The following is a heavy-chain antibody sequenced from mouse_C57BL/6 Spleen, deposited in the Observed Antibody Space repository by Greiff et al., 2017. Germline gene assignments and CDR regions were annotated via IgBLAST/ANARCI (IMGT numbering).Heavy chain of an antibody. J-gene: IGHJ2*01. CDR3: ERGGINSVYFDY. CDR2: INPSNGGT. V-gene: IGHV1-53*01. D-gene: IGHD2-4*01. Sequence: QVHVKQPGPELVKPGASVKLSCKASGYTFTSYWMHWVKQRPGQGLEWIGNINPSNGGTNYNEKFKSKATLTVDTSTTTAYMQLSSLTSEDAAVYYGERGGINSVYFDYWGQGTTLTVSS. CDR1: GYTFTSYW.